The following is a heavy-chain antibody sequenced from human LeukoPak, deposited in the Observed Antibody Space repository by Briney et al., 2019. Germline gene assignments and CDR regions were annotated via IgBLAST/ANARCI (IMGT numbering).Heavy chain of an antibody. CDR3: ARENPVTTDYFDY. J-gene: IGHJ4*02. CDR1: GFTVSGNY. CDR2: IYSGGST. V-gene: IGHV3-66*01. Sequence: GGSLRLSCAASGFTVSGNYMSWVRQAPGKGLEWVSVIYSGGSTYYADSVKGRFTISRDNSKNTLYLQMNSLRAEDTAVYYCARENPVTTDYFDYWGQGTLVTVSS. D-gene: IGHD4-17*01.